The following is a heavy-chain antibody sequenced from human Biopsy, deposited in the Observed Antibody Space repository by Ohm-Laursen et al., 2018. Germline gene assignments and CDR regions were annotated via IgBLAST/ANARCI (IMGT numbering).Heavy chain of an antibody. Sequence: SQTLSLTCTVSGGSVNTYNFYWTWIRQPPGKGLEWIGYIFYSGTTKYNPSLERRVRVSLDTANNEFSLKLRSVTAADTATYYWARAYYYGGGSFYSPYREVGGQGTRVSV. CDR3: ARAYYYGGGSFYSPYREV. V-gene: IGHV4-61*01. CDR1: GGSVNTYNFY. CDR2: IFYSGTT. D-gene: IGHD3-10*01. J-gene: IGHJ6*02.